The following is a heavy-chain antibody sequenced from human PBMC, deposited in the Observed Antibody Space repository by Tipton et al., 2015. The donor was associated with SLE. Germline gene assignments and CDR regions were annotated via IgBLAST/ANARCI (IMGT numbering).Heavy chain of an antibody. D-gene: IGHD5-18*01. CDR2: IYYSGKT. V-gene: IGHV4-59*11. CDR3: ARQSDTTMVAYFGS. CDR1: GASINSHY. J-gene: IGHJ4*02. Sequence: TLSLTCTVSGASINSHYWSWIRQPPGKGLEWIGYIYYSGKTDYNPSLKSRVTISVDTSKNQFSLKLSSVTAADTAVYYCARQSDTTMVAYFGSWGQGTVVTVSS.